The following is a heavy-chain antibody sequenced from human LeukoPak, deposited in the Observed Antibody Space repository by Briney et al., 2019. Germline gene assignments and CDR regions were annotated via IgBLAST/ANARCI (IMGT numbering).Heavy chain of an antibody. CDR2: IYYSGST. D-gene: IGHD1-26*01. J-gene: IGHJ4*02. Sequence: SETLSLTCTVSGGSVSSGDYYWCWIRQPPGKGLEWIGYIYYSGSTYYNPSLKSRVTISVDTSKNQFSLKLSSVTAADTAVYYCARTAGRGNFDYWGQGTLVTVSS. CDR1: GGSVSSGDYY. CDR3: ARTAGRGNFDY. V-gene: IGHV4-30-4*08.